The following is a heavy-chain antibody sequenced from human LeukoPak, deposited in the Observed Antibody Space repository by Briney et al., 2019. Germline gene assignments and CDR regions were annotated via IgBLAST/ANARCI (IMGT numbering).Heavy chain of an antibody. CDR2: INHSGST. V-gene: IGHV4-34*01. CDR1: GGSFSGYY. J-gene: IGHJ3*02. D-gene: IGHD3-22*01. Sequence: SETLSLTCAVYGGSFSGYYWSWIRQPPGKGLEWIGEINHSGSTNYNPSLKSRVTISVDTSKNQFSLKLGSVTAADTAVYYCARKGGYYDSSGYYYDYDAFDIWGQGTMVTVSS. CDR3: ARKGGYYDSSGYYYDYDAFDI.